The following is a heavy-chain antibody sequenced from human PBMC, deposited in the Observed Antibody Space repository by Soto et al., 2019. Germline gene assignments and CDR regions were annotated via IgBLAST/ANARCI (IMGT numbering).Heavy chain of an antibody. CDR3: ARTPTYSRLGDH. CDR1: GYTFTNHG. Sequence: QVELVQSGGEVKKPGASVKVSSKASGYTFTNHGTTWVRQAPGQGLEWVGWINPNNDNSVSAQKLQDRVTLTTDTSTSTVYMELRSLTSDDTAFYYCARTPTYSRLGDHWGQGTLVTVAS. V-gene: IGHV1-18*04. J-gene: IGHJ4*02. CDR2: INPNNDNS. D-gene: IGHD3-22*01.